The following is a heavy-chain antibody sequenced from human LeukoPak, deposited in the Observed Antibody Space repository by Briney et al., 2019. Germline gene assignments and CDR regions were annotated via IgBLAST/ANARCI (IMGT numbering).Heavy chain of an antibody. V-gene: IGHV4-34*01. Sequence: SETLSLTCAVYCGSFSGYYWSWIRQPPGKGLEWIGEINHSGSTNYNPSLKSRVTISVDTSKNQFSLKLSSVTAADTAVYYCAVDPGNPSEGMDVWGKGTTVTVSS. CDR2: INHSGST. J-gene: IGHJ6*04. D-gene: IGHD3-10*01. CDR3: AVDPGNPSEGMDV. CDR1: CGSFSGYY.